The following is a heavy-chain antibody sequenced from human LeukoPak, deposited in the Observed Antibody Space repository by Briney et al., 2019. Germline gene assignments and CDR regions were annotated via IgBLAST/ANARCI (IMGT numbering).Heavy chain of an antibody. J-gene: IGHJ4*02. CDR1: GYTFTHYF. CDR3: ARVRGYSSSSRYLDY. Sequence: GASVKVSCKASGYTFTHYFMHWLRQAPGQGLELMGIINPSGGDTSYAQKFQGRVTMTRDMSTSTVYMELSSLTTEDTAIYYCARVRGYSSSSRYLDYWGQGTLVTVSS. V-gene: IGHV1-46*01. D-gene: IGHD6-6*01. CDR2: INPSGGDT.